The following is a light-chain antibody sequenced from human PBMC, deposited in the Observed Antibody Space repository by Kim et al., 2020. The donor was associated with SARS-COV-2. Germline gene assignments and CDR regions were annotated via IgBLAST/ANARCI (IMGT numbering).Light chain of an antibody. V-gene: IGKV2-28*01. CDR3: MQALQRGT. Sequence: DIVMTQSPLSPAVTPGEPASISCRSSQSLLHNNEYNHLDWYVQKPGQSPQILIYLGSYRASGVPDRFSGSGSGTDFTLKISRVEAEDVGVYYCMQALQRGTFGQGTKLEI. CDR1: QSLLHNNEYNH. CDR2: LGS. J-gene: IGKJ2*01.